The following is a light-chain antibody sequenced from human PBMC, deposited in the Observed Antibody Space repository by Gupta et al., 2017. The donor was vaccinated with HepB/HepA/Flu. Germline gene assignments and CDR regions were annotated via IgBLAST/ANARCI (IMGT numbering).Light chain of an antibody. CDR3: QQRSNWPLCS. CDR2: DAS. V-gene: IGKV3-11*01. J-gene: IGKJ2*04. Sequence: EIVLTQSPATLSLSPGESATLSCRASQSVSSYLAWYQQKPGQAPRLLIYDASNRATGIPARFSGSGSGTDFTLTISSLEPEDFAVYYCQQRSNWPLCSFGQGTKLEIK. CDR1: QSVSSY.